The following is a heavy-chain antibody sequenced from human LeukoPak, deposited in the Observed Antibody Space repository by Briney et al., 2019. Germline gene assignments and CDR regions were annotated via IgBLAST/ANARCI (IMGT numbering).Heavy chain of an antibody. D-gene: IGHD3-10*01. CDR2: ISSVGHTN. V-gene: IGHV3-30*18. Sequence: PGGSLRLSCAASGFTFSSCAMSWVRQAPGKGLEWVTAISSVGHTNKSADSVKGRFTISRDNSKNTLYLQMHSLREDGTAVYYCAKEVGWFNAFDVWGQGTMVTVSS. J-gene: IGHJ3*01. CDR1: GFTFSSCA. CDR3: AKEVGWFNAFDV.